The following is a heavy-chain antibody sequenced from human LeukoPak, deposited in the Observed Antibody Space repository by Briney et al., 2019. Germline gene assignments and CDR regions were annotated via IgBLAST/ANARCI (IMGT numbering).Heavy chain of an antibody. CDR1: GGSISSSSYY. J-gene: IGHJ3*02. V-gene: IGHV4-39*01. Sequence: SETLSLTCTLPGGSISSSSYYWGWIRQPPGKGLEWIGSIYYSGSTYYNPSLKSRVTISVDTSKNQFSLKLSSVTAADTAVYYCARRAQDDFWSGYRQTFDIWGQGTMVTVSS. CDR3: ARRAQDDFWSGYRQTFDI. CDR2: IYYSGST. D-gene: IGHD3-3*01.